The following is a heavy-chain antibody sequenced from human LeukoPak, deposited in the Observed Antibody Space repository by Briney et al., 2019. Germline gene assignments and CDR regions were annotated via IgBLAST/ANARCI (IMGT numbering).Heavy chain of an antibody. CDR2: ISAYNGNT. J-gene: IGHJ4*02. V-gene: IGHV1-18*01. Sequence: WASVKVSCKASGGTFSSYAISWVRQAPGQGLEWMGGISAYNGNTNYAQKLQGRVTMTTDTSTSTAYMELRSLRSDDTAVYYCARDGVRGYDFEAPDYWGQGTLVTVSS. CDR1: GGTFSSYA. CDR3: ARDGVRGYDFEAPDY. D-gene: IGHD3-3*01.